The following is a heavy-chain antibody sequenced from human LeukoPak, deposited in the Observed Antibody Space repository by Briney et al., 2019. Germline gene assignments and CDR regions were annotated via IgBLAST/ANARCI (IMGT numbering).Heavy chain of an antibody. CDR1: GFTFSSYW. CDR2: IKQDGSEK. D-gene: IGHD2-21*02. Sequence: QPGGSLRLSCAASGFTFSSYWMSWVRQAPGKGLEWVANIKQDGSEKYYVDSVKGRFTISRDNAENSLYLQMNSLRAEDTAVYYCAKDIVGGGDDYWGQGTLVIVSS. CDR3: AKDIVGGGDDY. V-gene: IGHV3-7*01. J-gene: IGHJ4*02.